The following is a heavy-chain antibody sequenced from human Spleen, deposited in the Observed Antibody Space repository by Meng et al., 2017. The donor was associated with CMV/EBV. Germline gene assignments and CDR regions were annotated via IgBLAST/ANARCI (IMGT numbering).Heavy chain of an antibody. CDR3: ARVYSGLDV. V-gene: IGHV3-53*01. J-gene: IGHJ6*02. CDR2: LYTGGNT. Sequence: LKISCAASGFTVSSKYMSWVRQAPGKGLEWISVLYTGGNTYYADSVKGRFTISRDNSKNMLYLQMNSLRAEDTAMYYCARVYSGLDVWGQGTTVTVSS. CDR1: GFTVSSKY.